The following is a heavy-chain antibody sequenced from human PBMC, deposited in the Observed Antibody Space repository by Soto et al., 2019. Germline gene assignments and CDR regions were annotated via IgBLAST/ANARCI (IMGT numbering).Heavy chain of an antibody. CDR1: GGSISSGGYY. CDR2: IYYSGST. CDR3: AREDGSGSPNWFDP. V-gene: IGHV4-31*03. D-gene: IGHD3-10*01. Sequence: SETLSLTCTVSGGSISSGGYYWSWIRQHPGKGLEWIGYIYYSGSTYYNPSLKSRVTISVDTSKNQFSLKLSSVTAADTAVYYCAREDGSGSPNWFDPWGQGTLVTVSS. J-gene: IGHJ5*02.